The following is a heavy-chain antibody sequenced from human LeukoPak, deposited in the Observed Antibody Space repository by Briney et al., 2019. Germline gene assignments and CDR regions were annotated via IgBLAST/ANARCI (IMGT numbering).Heavy chain of an antibody. CDR1: GFTFSSYG. Sequence: GSLRLSCAASGFTFSSYGMHWVRQAPGKGPEWVAVISYDGSNKYYADSVKGRFTISRDNSKNTLYLQMNSLRAEDTAAYYCAKGRYDFWSGSRTNWFDPWGQGTLVTVSS. CDR2: ISYDGSNK. D-gene: IGHD3-3*01. V-gene: IGHV3-30*18. CDR3: AKGRYDFWSGSRTNWFDP. J-gene: IGHJ5*02.